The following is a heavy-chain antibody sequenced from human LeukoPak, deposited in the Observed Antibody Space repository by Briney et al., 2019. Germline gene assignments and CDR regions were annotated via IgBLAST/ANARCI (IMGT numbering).Heavy chain of an antibody. D-gene: IGHD6-13*01. CDR3: ASEGSSWYLAFDI. CDR1: GFTFSSYS. J-gene: IGHJ3*02. V-gene: IGHV3-21*01. CDR2: ISSSSSYI. Sequence: GGSLRLSCAASGFTFSSYSMNWVRQAPGKGLEWVSSISSSSSYIYYADSVKGRFTISRDNAKNSLYLQMNSLRAEDTAVYYCASEGSSWYLAFDIWGQGTMVTVSS.